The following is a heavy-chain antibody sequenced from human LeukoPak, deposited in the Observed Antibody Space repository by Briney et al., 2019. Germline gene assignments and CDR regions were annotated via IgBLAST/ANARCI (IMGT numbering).Heavy chain of an antibody. CDR1: GGSLSSYY. CDR3: ARGSGELPIDY. D-gene: IGHD3-16*01. J-gene: IGHJ4*02. CDR2: FYYSGST. Sequence: ASETLSLTCTVSGGSLSSYYWSWIRQPPGKGLEWIGYFYYSGSTNYNPSLKSRVTISVDTSKNQFSLKLSSVTAADTAVYYCARGSGELPIDYWGQGTLVTVSS. V-gene: IGHV4-59*01.